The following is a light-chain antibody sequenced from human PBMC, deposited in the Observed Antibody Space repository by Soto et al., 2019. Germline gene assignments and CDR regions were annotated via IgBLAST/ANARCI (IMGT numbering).Light chain of an antibody. CDR3: SSYTSTSTV. Sequence: QSALTQPASVSGSPGQSITISCTGISSDGDDYKDVSWYQQHPGKAPKLMIYEVTYRPSEVSNRFSGSKSGNTASLTISGLQAEDEADYYCSSYTSTSTVFGTGTKVTVL. CDR2: EVT. CDR1: SSDGDDYKD. J-gene: IGLJ1*01. V-gene: IGLV2-14*01.